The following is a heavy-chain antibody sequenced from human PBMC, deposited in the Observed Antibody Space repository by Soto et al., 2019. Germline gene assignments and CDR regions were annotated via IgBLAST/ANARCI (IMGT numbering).Heavy chain of an antibody. CDR2: ISAYNGNT. J-gene: IGHJ4*02. CDR1: VYTFPSYG. Sequence: AAPVTVSCKHCVYTFPSYGISCVRQAPGQGLEWMGWISAYNGNTNYAQKLQGRVTMTTDTSTSTAYMELRSLRSDDTAVYYCARARAPMYYYDSSGYYDGWGQGTLVTVSS. V-gene: IGHV1-18*01. CDR3: ARARAPMYYYDSSGYYDG. D-gene: IGHD3-22*01.